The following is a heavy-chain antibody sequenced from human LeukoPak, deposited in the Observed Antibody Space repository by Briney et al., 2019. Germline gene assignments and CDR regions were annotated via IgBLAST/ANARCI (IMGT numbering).Heavy chain of an antibody. CDR2: IYYSGST. D-gene: IGHD3-10*01. CDR1: GGSINSGRYH. Sequence: SETLSLTCTASGGSINSGRYHWSWIRQPPGKGLEWIGYIYYSGSTNYNPSLKSRVTISVDTSKNQFSLKLSSVTAADTAVYYCARDGWGEGGAFDIWGQGTMVTVSS. CDR3: ARDGWGEGGAFDI. V-gene: IGHV4-61*01. J-gene: IGHJ3*02.